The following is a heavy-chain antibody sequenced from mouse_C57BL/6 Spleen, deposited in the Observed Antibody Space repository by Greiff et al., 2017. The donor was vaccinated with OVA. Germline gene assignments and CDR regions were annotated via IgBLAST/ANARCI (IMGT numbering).Heavy chain of an antibody. CDR1: GYTFTSYW. CDR3: ARNRDVGFDY. V-gene: IGHV1-69*01. J-gene: IGHJ2*01. D-gene: IGHD4-1*01. CDR2: IDPSDSYT. Sequence: QVQLQQPGAELVMPGASVKLSCKASGYTFTSYWMHWVKQRPGQGLEWIGEIDPSDSYTNYNQKFKGKSTLTVDKSSSTAYMQLSSLTSEDSAVYYCARNRDVGFDYGGQGTTLTVSS.